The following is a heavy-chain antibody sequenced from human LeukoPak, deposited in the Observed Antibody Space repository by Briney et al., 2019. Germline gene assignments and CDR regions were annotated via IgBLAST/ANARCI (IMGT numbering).Heavy chain of an antibody. Sequence: GESLKISCKGSGYSFTSYWIGWVRQMPGKGLEWMGIIYPGVSDTRYSPSFQGQVTISADTSITTAYLQWSILKASDTAMYYCARLAVAGTPSYYYMDVWGKGTTVTVSS. CDR2: IYPGVSDT. CDR1: GYSFTSYW. D-gene: IGHD6-19*01. J-gene: IGHJ6*03. V-gene: IGHV5-51*01. CDR3: ARLAVAGTPSYYYMDV.